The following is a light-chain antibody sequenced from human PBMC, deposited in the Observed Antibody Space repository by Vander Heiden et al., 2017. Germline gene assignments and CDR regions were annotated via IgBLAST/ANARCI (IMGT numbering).Light chain of an antibody. CDR2: TTS. CDR3: QKTDTTPGT. CDR1: QRISGY. J-gene: IGKJ1*01. V-gene: IGKV1-39*01. Sequence: DIQLTQSPASLSASVGDTVSITCRADQRISGYLHWYQQKPGKAPSLLISTTSTLQSGVPSRFNGRGSGAEYTLTITTLQLEEFATYFCQKTDTTPGTFGQGTKVEV.